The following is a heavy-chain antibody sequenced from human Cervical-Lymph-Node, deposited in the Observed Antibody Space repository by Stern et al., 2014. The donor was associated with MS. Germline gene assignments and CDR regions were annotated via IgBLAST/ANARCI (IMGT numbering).Heavy chain of an antibody. V-gene: IGHV2-5*02. J-gene: IGHJ4*02. CDR1: GFSLSTTEVG. CDR2: IYWDDDK. CDR3: AHRSCSGGTCYYFDY. Sequence: QVTLKESGPTLVKPTQTLTLTCTFSGFSLSTTEVGVAWIRQPPGKALEWLAGIYWDDDKRYSPSLKSRLTITKDTSKNQVVLTVTNMDPVDPATYYCAHRSCSGGTCYYFDYWGQGTLVTVSS. D-gene: IGHD2-15*01.